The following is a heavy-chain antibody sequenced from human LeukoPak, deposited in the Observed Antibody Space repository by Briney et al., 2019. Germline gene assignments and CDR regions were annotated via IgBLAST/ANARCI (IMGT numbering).Heavy chain of an antibody. CDR2: IKQDGSER. CDR3: ARDGGWYRDY. D-gene: IGHD6-19*01. V-gene: IGHV3-7*01. CDR1: EFTFSSYW. J-gene: IGHJ4*02. Sequence: GGSLRLSCAASEFTFSSYWMSWVRQAPGKGLEWVANIKQDGSERNYVDSVKGRYTISRDNAKNSLYLQMNSLRAEDTAVYYCARDGGWYRDYWGQGTLVTVSS.